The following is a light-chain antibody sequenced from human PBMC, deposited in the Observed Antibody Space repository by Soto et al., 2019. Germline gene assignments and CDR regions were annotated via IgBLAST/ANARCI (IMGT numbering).Light chain of an antibody. CDR1: QSVSSN. J-gene: IGKJ4*01. CDR3: QQYNNWRT. CDR2: GAS. Sequence: EIVMTQSPATLSVSPGERATLSCRASQSVSSNLAWHQQKPGQAPRLLIYGASTRATGIPARFSGSGSGTEFTLTISSLQSEDFAVYYCQQYNNWRTFGGGTKVEIK. V-gene: IGKV3-15*01.